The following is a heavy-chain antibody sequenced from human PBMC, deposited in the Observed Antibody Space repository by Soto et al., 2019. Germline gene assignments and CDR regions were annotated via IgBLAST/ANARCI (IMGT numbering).Heavy chain of an antibody. CDR2: IDPSDSYT. D-gene: IGHD6-6*01. CDR1: GYSFTSYW. Sequence: GESLKISCKGSGYSFTSYWISWVRQMPGKGLEWMGRIDPSDSYTNYSPSFQGHVTISADKSISTAYLQWSSLKASDTAMYYCARQRLWYSSSSDYYYGMDVWGQGTTVTVSS. CDR3: ARQRLWYSSSSDYYYGMDV. V-gene: IGHV5-10-1*01. J-gene: IGHJ6*02.